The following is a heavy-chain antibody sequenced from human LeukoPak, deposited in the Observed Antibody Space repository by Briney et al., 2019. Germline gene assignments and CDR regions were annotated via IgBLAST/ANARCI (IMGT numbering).Heavy chain of an antibody. CDR1: GFTFSSYG. CDR2: IWYDGSNK. D-gene: IGHD3-10*01. Sequence: GGSLRLSCAASGFTFSSYGMHWVRQAPGKGLEWVAVIWYDGSNKYYADSVKGRFTISRDNSKNTLYLQMNSLRAEDTAVYYCAGERGVIYFDYWGQGTLVTVSS. CDR3: AGERGVIYFDY. V-gene: IGHV3-33*01. J-gene: IGHJ4*02.